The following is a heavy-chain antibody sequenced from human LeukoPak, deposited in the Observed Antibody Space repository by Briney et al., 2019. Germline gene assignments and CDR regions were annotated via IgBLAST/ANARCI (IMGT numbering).Heavy chain of an antibody. V-gene: IGHV3-20*04. CDR1: GFTFDDYA. Sequence: GRSLRLSCAASGFTFDDYAMHWVRQAPGKGLEWVSGINWNGGSIGHGDSVKGRFSISRDNAKNSLYLQMNSLRAEDTAVYYCARANLRYFDWLSRGVGDYYYGMDVWGQGTTVTVSS. D-gene: IGHD3-9*01. CDR3: ARANLRYFDWLSRGVGDYYYGMDV. J-gene: IGHJ6*02. CDR2: INWNGGSI.